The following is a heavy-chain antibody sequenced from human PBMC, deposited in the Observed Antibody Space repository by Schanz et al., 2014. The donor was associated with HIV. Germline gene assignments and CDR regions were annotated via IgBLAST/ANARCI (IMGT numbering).Heavy chain of an antibody. D-gene: IGHD3-22*01. Sequence: VQLVESGGGVVQPGRSLRLSCAASGFTLSSYSMNWVRQAPGKGLEWVSAISGGGAGTYYADSVKGRLTISRDNSKNTLYLQMSNLRAEDTAVYYCAKPEYDSRGNSQSHFDYWGQGTLVTVSS. CDR3: AKPEYDSRGNSQSHFDY. J-gene: IGHJ4*02. V-gene: IGHV3-23*04. CDR2: ISGGGAGT. CDR1: GFTLSSYS.